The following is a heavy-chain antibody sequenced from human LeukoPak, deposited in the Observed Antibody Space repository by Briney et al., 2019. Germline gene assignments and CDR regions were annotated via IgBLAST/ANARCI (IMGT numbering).Heavy chain of an antibody. CDR1: GYTFTSYY. J-gene: IGHJ5*02. CDR2: INPSGGGP. V-gene: IGHV1-46*01. Sequence: ASVTVSCKASGYTFTSYYMHWVRQAPGQGLEWMGIINPSGGGPSYAQKFQGRVTMTRDTPTRTVYMELSSLRSEDTAVYYCARGPRSSGWIEDPWGQGTLVTVSS. CDR3: ARGPRSSGWIEDP. D-gene: IGHD6-19*01.